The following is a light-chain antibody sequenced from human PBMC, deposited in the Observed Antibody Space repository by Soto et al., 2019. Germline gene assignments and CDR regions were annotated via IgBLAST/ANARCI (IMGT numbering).Light chain of an antibody. J-gene: IGKJ3*01. CDR3: QQRSNWPPEFT. CDR1: QSVGSY. CDR2: DAS. Sequence: EIVLTQSPATLSLSPGERATLSCRASQSVGSYLAWYQQKPGQAPRLLIYDASNRATGIPARFSGSGSGTDFTLTISSLEPEDFAVYYCQQRSNWPPEFTFGPGTKVDIK. V-gene: IGKV3-11*01.